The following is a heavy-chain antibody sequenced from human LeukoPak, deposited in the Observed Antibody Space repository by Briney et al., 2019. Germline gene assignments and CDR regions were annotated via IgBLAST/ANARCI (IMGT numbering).Heavy chain of an antibody. V-gene: IGHV1-18*01. CDR1: GYTFTSYG. D-gene: IGHD3-3*01. CDR3: ARTTIFGVVIPFDY. CDR2: ISAYNGNT. J-gene: IGHJ4*02. Sequence: ASVKVSCKASGYTFTSYGISWVRQAPGQGLEWMGWISAYNGNTNYAQKLLGRVTMTTDTSTSTAYMELRSLRSDDTAVYYCARTTIFGVVIPFDYWGQGTLVTVSS.